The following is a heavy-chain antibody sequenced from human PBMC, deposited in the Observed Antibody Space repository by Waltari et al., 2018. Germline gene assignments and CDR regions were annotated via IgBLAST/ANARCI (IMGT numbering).Heavy chain of an antibody. V-gene: IGHV1-69*08. CDR1: GGTFSSYA. J-gene: IGHJ4*02. D-gene: IGHD3-16*02. CDR3: AILHLGELSSDRGDDY. CDR2: IIPIFGTA. Sequence: QVQLVQSGAEVKKPGSSVKVSCKASGGTFSSYAIRWVRQAPGQGLEWMGRIIPIFGTANYAQKFQGRVTITADKSTSTAYMELSSLRSEDTAVYYCAILHLGELSSDRGDDYWGQGTLVTVSS.